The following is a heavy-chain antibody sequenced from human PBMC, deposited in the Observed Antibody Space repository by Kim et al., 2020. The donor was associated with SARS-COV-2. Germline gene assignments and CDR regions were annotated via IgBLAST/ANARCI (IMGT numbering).Heavy chain of an antibody. D-gene: IGHD2-21*01. Sequence: SVKGRFTISRDNSKNTLYLQMSSLRAEDTAVYYCVKGHMGLDYYYYGMDVWGQGTTVTVSS. V-gene: IGHV3-64D*06. J-gene: IGHJ6*02. CDR3: VKGHMGLDYYYYGMDV.